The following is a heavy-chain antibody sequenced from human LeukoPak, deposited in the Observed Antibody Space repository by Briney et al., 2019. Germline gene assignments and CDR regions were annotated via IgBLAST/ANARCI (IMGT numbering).Heavy chain of an antibody. V-gene: IGHV3-11*01. CDR3: ARDGYYYDSSGYYYAFDY. Sequence: GGSLRLSCAASGFTFSDYYMSWIRQAPGKGLEWVSYISSSGSTIYYADSVKGRFTISRDNAKNSLYLQMNSLRAEDTAVYYCARDGYYYDSSGYYYAFDYWGQGTLVTVSS. J-gene: IGHJ4*02. CDR1: GFTFSDYY. CDR2: ISSSGSTI. D-gene: IGHD3-22*01.